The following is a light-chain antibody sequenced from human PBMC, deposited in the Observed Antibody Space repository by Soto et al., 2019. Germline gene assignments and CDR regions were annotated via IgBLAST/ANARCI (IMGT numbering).Light chain of an antibody. CDR1: QSISSY. J-gene: IGKJ3*01. Sequence: DIQMTQSPSSLSASVGDRVTITCRASQSISSYLNWYQQKPGKAPKLLIYAASSLQSGVPSRFSGSGSGTDFTLTISSLLPEDFATYYCQQSYSTLRFTFGPGTKVDIK. CDR2: AAS. CDR3: QQSYSTLRFT. V-gene: IGKV1-39*01.